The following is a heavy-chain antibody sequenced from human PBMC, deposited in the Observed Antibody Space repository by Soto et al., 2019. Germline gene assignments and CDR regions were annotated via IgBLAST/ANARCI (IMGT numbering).Heavy chain of an antibody. Sequence: PSETLSLTCTVTGGSISRSHNFWGWIRQPPGKGLEWIGYIYHSGSTYYNPSLKSRVTISVDRSKNQFSLKLSSVTAADTAVYYCARVPDRWGQGTLVTVSS. CDR3: ARVPDR. D-gene: IGHD2-2*01. V-gene: IGHV4-30-2*01. CDR2: IYHSGST. CDR1: GGSISRSHNF. J-gene: IGHJ5*02.